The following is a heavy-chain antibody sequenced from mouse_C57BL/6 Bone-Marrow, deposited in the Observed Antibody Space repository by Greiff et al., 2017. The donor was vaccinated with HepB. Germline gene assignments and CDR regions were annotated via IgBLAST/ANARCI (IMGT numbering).Heavy chain of an antibody. D-gene: IGHD3-2*02. CDR3: ARSGCAWFAY. CDR2: IDPSDSYT. J-gene: IGHJ3*01. V-gene: IGHV1-69*01. CDR1: GYTFTSYW. Sequence: QVQLQQSGAELVMPGASVKLSCKASGYTFTSYWMHWVKQRPGQGLEWIGEIDPSDSYTNYNQKFKGKSTLTVDKSSSTAYMQLSSLTSEDSAVYYCARSGCAWFAYWGQGTLVTVSA.